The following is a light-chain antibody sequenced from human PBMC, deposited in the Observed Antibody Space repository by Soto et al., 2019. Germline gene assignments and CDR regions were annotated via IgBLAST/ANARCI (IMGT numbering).Light chain of an antibody. CDR1: QSVSSAY. CDR3: QQSGSSFYT. Sequence: EIVLTQSPGTLSLSPGERATLSCRASQSVSSAYLAWYQQIPGQAPRLLIYGASSRATGIPGRFSGSGSGPEFTLTISGLEPEDFAVYYCQQSGSSFYTFGQGTKLEIK. J-gene: IGKJ2*01. V-gene: IGKV3-20*01. CDR2: GAS.